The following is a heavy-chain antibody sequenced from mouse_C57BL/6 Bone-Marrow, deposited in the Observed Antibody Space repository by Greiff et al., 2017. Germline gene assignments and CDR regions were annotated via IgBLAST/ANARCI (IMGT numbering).Heavy chain of an antibody. V-gene: IGHV1-59*01. Sequence: QVHVKQSGAELVRPGTSVKLSCKASGYTFTSYWMHWVKQRPGQGLEWIGVIDPSDSYTNYNQKFKGKATLTVDTSSSTAYMQLSSLTSEDSAVYYCARNYYGSSSYWYFDVWGTGTTVTVSS. CDR2: IDPSDSYT. J-gene: IGHJ1*03. D-gene: IGHD1-1*01. CDR3: ARNYYGSSSYWYFDV. CDR1: GYTFTSYW.